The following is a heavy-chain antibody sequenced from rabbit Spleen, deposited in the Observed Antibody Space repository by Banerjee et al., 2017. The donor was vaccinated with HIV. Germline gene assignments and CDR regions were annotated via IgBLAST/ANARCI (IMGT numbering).Heavy chain of an antibody. D-gene: IGHD1-1*01. CDR2: IDAGSSGIT. Sequence: QSLEESGGDLVKPGASLTLTCTASGFSFSSRYYMSWVRQAPGKGLEWIACIDAGSSGITYYASWAKGRFTISRTSSTAVTLQMTSLTAADTATYFCARNYVNAFDPWGQGTLVTVS. CDR1: GFSFSSRYY. CDR3: ARNYVNAFDP. V-gene: IGHV1S40*01. J-gene: IGHJ2*01.